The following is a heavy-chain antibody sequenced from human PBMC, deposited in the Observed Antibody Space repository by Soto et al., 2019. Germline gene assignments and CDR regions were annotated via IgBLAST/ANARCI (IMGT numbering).Heavy chain of an antibody. CDR1: GCSFSSSSHH. V-gene: IGHV4-39*01. D-gene: IGHD6-13*01. Sequence: WGTLCLSCSVSGCSFSSSSHHWGWHRQPPGQGLEWIGIFSYNGGTIYAPSLKSRVSRTADTSKNRFTLRLIYVTAADTAVSFCSGDSSTWVWGDYWGQGTLVTVSS. CDR2: FSYNGGT. J-gene: IGHJ4*02. CDR3: SGDSSTWVWGDY.